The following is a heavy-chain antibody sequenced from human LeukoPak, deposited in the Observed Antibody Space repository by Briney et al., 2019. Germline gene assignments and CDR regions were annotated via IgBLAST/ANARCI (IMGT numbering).Heavy chain of an antibody. J-gene: IGHJ6*02. CDR2: IWYDGSNK. CDR1: GFTFSSYG. Sequence: QSGGSLRLSCAASGFTFSSYGMHWVRQAPGKGLEWVAVIWYDGSNKYYADSVKGRFTISRDNSKNTLYLQMNSLRAEDTAVYYCPRGPAPAASRPDYSYYIGMDVWGQAPT. D-gene: IGHD6-13*01. V-gene: IGHV3-33*01. CDR3: PRGPAPAASRPDYSYYIGMDV.